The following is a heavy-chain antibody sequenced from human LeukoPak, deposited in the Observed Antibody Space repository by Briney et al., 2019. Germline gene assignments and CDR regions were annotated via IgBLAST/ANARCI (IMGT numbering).Heavy chain of an antibody. CDR2: IYYSGST. V-gene: IGHV4-59*01. J-gene: IGHJ6*03. CDR3: ARTTEGGYTYDYFYYYYMDV. CDR1: GGSISSYY. Sequence: SSETLSLTCTVSGGSISSYYWSWIRQPPGKGLEWIGYIYYSGSTNYNPSLKSRVTISVDTSKNQFSLKLSSVTAADTAVYYCARTTEGGYTYDYFYYYYMDVWGKRTTVTISS. D-gene: IGHD5-18*01.